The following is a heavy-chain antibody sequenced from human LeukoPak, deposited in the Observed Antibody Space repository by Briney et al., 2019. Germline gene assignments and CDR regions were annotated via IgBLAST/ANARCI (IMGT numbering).Heavy chain of an antibody. Sequence: SETLSLTCGVYGGSFSGYYWSWIRQPPEINHSGSTNYNPSLKSRVTISVDTSKNQFSLKLSSVTAADTAVYYCARVSYYYDPDGFDIWGQGTTVTVFS. CDR3: ARVSYYYDPDGFDI. CDR1: GGSFSGYY. V-gene: IGHV4-34*01. CDR2: INHSGST. J-gene: IGHJ3*02. D-gene: IGHD3-22*01.